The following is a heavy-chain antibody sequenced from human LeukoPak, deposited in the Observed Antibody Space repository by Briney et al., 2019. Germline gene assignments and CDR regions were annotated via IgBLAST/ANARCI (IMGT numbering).Heavy chain of an antibody. V-gene: IGHV4-34*01. D-gene: IGHD1-26*01. CDR3: AKSGGYGLIDY. CDR2: INHSGST. CDR1: GGSFSGYY. J-gene: IGHJ4*02. Sequence: SETLSLTCAVYGGSFSGYYWSWIRQPPGKGLEWIGEINHSGSTNYNASLQSRVTISIDTSKNQFSLRLKSVTAADTAMYYCAKSGGYGLIDYWGQGTLVTVSS.